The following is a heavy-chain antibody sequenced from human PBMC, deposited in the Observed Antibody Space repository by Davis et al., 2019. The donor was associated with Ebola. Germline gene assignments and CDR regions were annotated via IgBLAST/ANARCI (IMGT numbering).Heavy chain of an antibody. CDR2: INPDAREI. CDR3: ATVRYDLGQAY. D-gene: IGHD3-10*02. J-gene: IGHJ4*02. CDR1: GFTFSNAW. Sequence: PGGSLRLSCAASGFTFSNAWMTWVRQAPGKGLEWVANINPDAREINYVDSVRGRFTISRDNGKNSLYLQMNSLRVDDTAVYYCATVRYDLGQAYWGQGTLVTVSS. V-gene: IGHV3-7*03.